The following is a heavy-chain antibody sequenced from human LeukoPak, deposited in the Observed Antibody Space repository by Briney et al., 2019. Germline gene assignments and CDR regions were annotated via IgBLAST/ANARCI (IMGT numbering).Heavy chain of an antibody. V-gene: IGHV4-4*02. CDR2: IYHSGST. J-gene: IGHJ3*01. CDR3: ARGPGPLQLERLEAFDV. Sequence: KPSGTLSLTCTVSGGSISSTTWWTWVRQPPGKGLEWIGEIYHSGSTNYNPSLKSRVTISVDTSRNQFSLKLNSVTAADTAIYYCARGPGPLQLERLEAFDVWGQGTMVTVSS. CDR1: GGSISSTTW. D-gene: IGHD1-1*01.